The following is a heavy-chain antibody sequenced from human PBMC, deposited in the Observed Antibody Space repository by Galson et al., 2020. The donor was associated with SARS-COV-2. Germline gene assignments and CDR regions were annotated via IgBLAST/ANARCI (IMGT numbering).Heavy chain of an antibody. CDR1: GFTFDDYA. D-gene: IGHD1-26*01. J-gene: IGHJ4*02. Sequence: SLKISCAASGFTFDDYAMHWVRQAPGKGLEWVSGISWNSGSIGYADSVQGRFTISRDNAKNSLYLQMNSLRAEDTALYYCAKDASGTENDYWGQGTLVTGSS. CDR2: ISWNSGSI. CDR3: AKDASGTENDY. V-gene: IGHV3-9*01.